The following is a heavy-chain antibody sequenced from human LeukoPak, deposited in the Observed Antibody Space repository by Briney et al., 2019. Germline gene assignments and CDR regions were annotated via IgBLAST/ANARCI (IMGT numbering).Heavy chain of an antibody. D-gene: IGHD5-12*01. Sequence: PGRSLRLSCAASGFTFDDYAMHWVRQAPGKGLEWVSGISWNSGTIGYADSVKGRFTISRDNAKNSLYLQMNSLRAEDTAVYYCAKVLVATGYYYYYYMDVWGKGTTVTVSS. CDR3: AKVLVATGYYYYYYMDV. CDR2: ISWNSGTI. J-gene: IGHJ6*03. V-gene: IGHV3-9*01. CDR1: GFTFDDYA.